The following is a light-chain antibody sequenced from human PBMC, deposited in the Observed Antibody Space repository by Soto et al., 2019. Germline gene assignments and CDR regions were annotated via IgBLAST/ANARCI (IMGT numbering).Light chain of an antibody. CDR1: QNINNY. V-gene: IGKV1-39*01. Sequence: DIQMTQSPSTLSASVVDRVTITCRASQNINNYLNWYQQKPGKAPKLLIFAASSLQSGVPSRFSGSRSGPDFTLTISSLQPEDFATYYCQQSYSSPPTFGQGTKVDIK. CDR3: QQSYSSPPT. J-gene: IGKJ1*01. CDR2: AAS.